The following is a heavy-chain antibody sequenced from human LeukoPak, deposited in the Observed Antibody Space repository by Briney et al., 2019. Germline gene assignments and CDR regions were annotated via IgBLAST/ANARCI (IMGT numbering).Heavy chain of an antibody. Sequence: SVKVSCKASGGTFSSYAISWVRQAPGQGLDWVGGIIPIFGTANYAQKFQGRVTITADESTSTAYMELSSLRSEDTAVYYCARVRGYCSSTSCSSPYYYYGMDVWGKGTTVTVSS. CDR1: GGTFSSYA. V-gene: IGHV1-69*01. CDR3: ARVRGYCSSTSCSSPYYYYGMDV. J-gene: IGHJ6*04. D-gene: IGHD2-2*01. CDR2: IIPIFGTA.